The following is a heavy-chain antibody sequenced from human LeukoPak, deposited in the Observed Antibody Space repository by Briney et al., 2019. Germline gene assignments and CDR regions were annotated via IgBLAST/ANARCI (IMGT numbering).Heavy chain of an antibody. CDR2: INHSGSN. J-gene: IGHJ4*02. V-gene: IGHV4-34*01. CDR1: GGSFSGYY. CDR3: ARGRRMTTVVTPIDY. D-gene: IGHD4-23*01. Sequence: SETLSLTCAVYGGSFSGYYWSWIPQPPGKGREWIGEINHSGSNNYNPSLKSRVTISVDTSKNQFSLKLSSVTAADTAVYYCARGRRMTTVVTPIDYWGQGTLVTVSS.